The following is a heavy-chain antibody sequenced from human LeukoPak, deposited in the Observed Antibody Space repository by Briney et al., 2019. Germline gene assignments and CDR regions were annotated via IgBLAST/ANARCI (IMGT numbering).Heavy chain of an antibody. J-gene: IGHJ4*02. CDR2: ISAYNGNT. Sequence: GASVTVSCTASGYTFTSYGISWVRQAPGQGLEWMGWISAYNGNTNYAQKLQGRVTMTTDTSTSTAYMELRSLRSDDTAVYYCARARGGRVEWGIGYWGQGTLVTVSS. CDR1: GYTFTSYG. CDR3: ARARGGRVEWGIGY. V-gene: IGHV1-18*01. D-gene: IGHD3-16*01.